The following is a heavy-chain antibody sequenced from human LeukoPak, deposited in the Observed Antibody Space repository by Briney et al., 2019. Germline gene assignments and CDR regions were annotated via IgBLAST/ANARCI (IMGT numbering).Heavy chain of an antibody. CDR2: ISTYNGNT. J-gene: IGHJ4*02. Sequence: ASVTVSCKASGYTFTSYGISWVRQAPGQGLEWMGWISTYNGNTNYAQNLQDRVIMTTDTSTSTASMELRSLRSDDTAMYYCARDRPPGRGYYPVSPFDFWGQGTLVIVSS. V-gene: IGHV1-18*01. CDR3: ARDRPPGRGYYPVSPFDF. D-gene: IGHD3-3*01. CDR1: GYTFTSYG.